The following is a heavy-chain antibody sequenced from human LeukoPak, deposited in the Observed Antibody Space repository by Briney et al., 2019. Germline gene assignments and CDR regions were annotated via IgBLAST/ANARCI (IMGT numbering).Heavy chain of an antibody. CDR3: AKDPRHDAYFEY. V-gene: IGHV3-30*02. CDR2: IQFDGSNT. J-gene: IGHJ4*02. Sequence: GGSLRLSCAVSGFTLSYYGMHWVRQAPGKGLEWVAFIQFDGSNTYYADSVKGRFTISRDNSKAMLFLQMNSLRPEDTAVYYCAKDPRHDAYFEYWGQGTLVTVSS. CDR1: GFTLSYYG.